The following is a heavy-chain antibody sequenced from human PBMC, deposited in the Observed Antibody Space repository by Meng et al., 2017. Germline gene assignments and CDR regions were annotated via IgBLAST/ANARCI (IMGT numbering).Heavy chain of an antibody. CDR2: IIPIFGTA. CDR1: GGTFSSYA. V-gene: IGHV1-69*01. CDR3: ASPYCTNGVCSPEY. J-gene: IGHJ4*02. D-gene: IGHD2-8*01. Sequence: QVQLVQSGAQVKKPGSSVNVCAMASGGTFSSYAMSWVRQAPGQGLEWMGGIIPIFGTANYAQKFKGRVTITADESTSTAYMELSSLRSEDTAVYYCASPYCTNGVCSPEYWGQGTLVTVSS.